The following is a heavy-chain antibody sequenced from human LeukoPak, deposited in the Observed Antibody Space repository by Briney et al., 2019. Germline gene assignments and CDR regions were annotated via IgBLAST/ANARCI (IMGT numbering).Heavy chain of an antibody. V-gene: IGHV3-23*01. CDR3: AKGGSGNFPFDY. Sequence: PGGSLRLSCAASRFTFSSSAMSWVRQAPGKGLEWVSGITYSGGSTYYADSVKGRFTISRDNSKNTLYLQMNSLRAEDTAAYYCAKGGSGNFPFDYWGQGTVVTVSS. J-gene: IGHJ4*02. CDR2: ITYSGGST. CDR1: RFTFSSSA. D-gene: IGHD1-26*01.